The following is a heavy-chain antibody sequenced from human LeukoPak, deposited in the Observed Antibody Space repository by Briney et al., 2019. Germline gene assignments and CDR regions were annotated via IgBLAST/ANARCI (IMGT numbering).Heavy chain of an antibody. J-gene: IGHJ6*03. CDR2: IYPGDSDT. CDR1: GYSFTNYW. Sequence: GESLKISCKGSGYSFTNYWIGWVRQMPGKGLEWMGIIYPGDSDTRYSPSFQGQVTISADKSISTAYLQWSSLKASDTAMYYCARLRYYGSGSYYLYYYYVDVWGKGTTVTISS. CDR3: ARLRYYGSGSYYLYYYYVDV. V-gene: IGHV5-51*01. D-gene: IGHD3-10*01.